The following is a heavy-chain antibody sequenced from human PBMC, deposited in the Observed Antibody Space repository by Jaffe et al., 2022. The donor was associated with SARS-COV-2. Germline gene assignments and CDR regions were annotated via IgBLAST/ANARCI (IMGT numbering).Heavy chain of an antibody. CDR2: IYTSGST. Sequence: QVQLQESGPGLVKPSQTLSLTCTVSGGSISSGSYYWSWIRQPAGKGLEWIGRIYTSGSTNYNPSLKSRVTISVDTSKNQFSLKLSSVTAADTAVYYCARDPTTIFRWYYGMDVWGQGTTVTVSS. V-gene: IGHV4-61*02. J-gene: IGHJ6*02. D-gene: IGHD3-3*01. CDR3: ARDPTTIFRWYYGMDV. CDR1: GGSISSGSYY.